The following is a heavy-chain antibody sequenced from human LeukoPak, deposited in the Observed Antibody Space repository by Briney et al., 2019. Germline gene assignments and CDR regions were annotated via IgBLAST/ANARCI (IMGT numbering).Heavy chain of an antibody. CDR1: GFTFSNYS. CDR2: ISSSSGYI. Sequence: GGSLRLSCAASGFTFSNYSMNWVRQAPGKGLEWVSSISSSSGYIYSADSVKGRFTISRDNAKNSLYLQMNSLRAEDTAVYYCARDPIAVAGTDYFDLWGRGTLVTVPS. V-gene: IGHV3-21*01. J-gene: IGHJ2*01. D-gene: IGHD6-19*01. CDR3: ARDPIAVAGTDYFDL.